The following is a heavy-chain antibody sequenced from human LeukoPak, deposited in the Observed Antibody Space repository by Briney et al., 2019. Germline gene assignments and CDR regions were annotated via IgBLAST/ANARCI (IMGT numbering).Heavy chain of an antibody. D-gene: IGHD5-12*01. Sequence: GESLKISCKGSGYSFTSYWIGWVRQMPGKGLEYMGIIYPGDSDTRYSPSFQGQVTISADKSITTAYLQWSSLKASDTAMYYCARQLRGYSGYEGAFDIWGQGTMVTVSS. CDR1: GYSFTSYW. V-gene: IGHV5-51*01. CDR2: IYPGDSDT. J-gene: IGHJ3*02. CDR3: ARQLRGYSGYEGAFDI.